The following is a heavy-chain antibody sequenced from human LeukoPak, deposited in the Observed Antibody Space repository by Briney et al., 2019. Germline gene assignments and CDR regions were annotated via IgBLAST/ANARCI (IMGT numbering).Heavy chain of an antibody. CDR1: GGSISRNY. CDR2: IYYSGST. CDR3: ATTYSRSGDDWFDP. D-gene: IGHD2-21*01. Sequence: SETLSLTCTVSGGSISRNYWSWIRKSPGRGLEWIGYIYYSGSTHYNPSLKSRVTMSIDTSKNKFSLKLSSATAADTAIYYCATTYSRSGDDWFDPWGEGILVTVSS. J-gene: IGHJ5*02. V-gene: IGHV4-59*01.